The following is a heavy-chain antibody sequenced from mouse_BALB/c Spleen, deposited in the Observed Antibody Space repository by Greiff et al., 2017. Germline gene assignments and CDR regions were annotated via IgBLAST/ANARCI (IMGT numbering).Heavy chain of an antibody. CDR1: GFTFSSFG. D-gene: IGHD2-2*01. V-gene: IGHV5-17*02. CDR2: ISSGSSTI. J-gene: IGHJ2*01. CDR3: ARGDGYDGDFDY. Sequence: DVHLVESGGGLVQPGGSRKLSCAASGFTFSSFGMHWVRQAPEKGLEWVAYISSGSSTIYYADTVKGRFTISRDNPKNTLFLQMTSLRSEDTAMYYCARGDGYDGDFDYWGQGTTLTVSS.